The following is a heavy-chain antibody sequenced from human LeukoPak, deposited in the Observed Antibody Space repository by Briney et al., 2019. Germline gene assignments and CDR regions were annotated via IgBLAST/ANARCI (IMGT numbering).Heavy chain of an antibody. CDR2: INHSGST. CDR1: GGSSSGYY. CDR3: ARWSPRQQLVSVDY. J-gene: IGHJ4*02. V-gene: IGHV4-34*01. Sequence: SETLCLTSALYGGSSSGYYWSWVRQPPGKGLEWIGEINHSGSTNYNPSLKSRVTIPVDTSKNQFSLNLRSVTAADTAVYYWARWSPRQQLVSVDYWGKGPLVTVSS. D-gene: IGHD6-13*01.